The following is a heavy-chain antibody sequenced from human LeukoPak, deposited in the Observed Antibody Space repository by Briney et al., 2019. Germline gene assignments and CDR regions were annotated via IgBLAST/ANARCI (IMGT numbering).Heavy chain of an antibody. CDR3: ARDIGGATYFDY. CDR2: IYDRGST. J-gene: IGHJ4*02. Sequence: PSETLSLTCTVSGGSISSYYWSWIRQPPGKGLEWIGNIYDRGSTKYNPSLKSRVTISVDTSKNQFSLKLSSVTAADTAAYYCARDIGGATYFDYWGQGTLVTVSS. CDR1: GGSISSYY. D-gene: IGHD1-26*01. V-gene: IGHV4-59*01.